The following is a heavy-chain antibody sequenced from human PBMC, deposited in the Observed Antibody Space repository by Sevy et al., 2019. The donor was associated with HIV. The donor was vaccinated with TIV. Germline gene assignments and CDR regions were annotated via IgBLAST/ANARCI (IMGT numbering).Heavy chain of an antibody. V-gene: IGHV3-9*01. D-gene: IGHD3-10*01. CDR2: ISWHGSTL. J-gene: IGHJ4*01. CDR3: AKEKAQEGSGSYNFDY. CDR1: GFTFDDYA. Sequence: GGSLRLSCAASGFTFDDYAMHWVRQAPGKGLEWVSGISWHGSTLGYADSVKGRFTISRDNAKNSLYLHMNSLRAEDAALYYCAKEKAQEGSGSYNFDYWGHVTLVTVSS.